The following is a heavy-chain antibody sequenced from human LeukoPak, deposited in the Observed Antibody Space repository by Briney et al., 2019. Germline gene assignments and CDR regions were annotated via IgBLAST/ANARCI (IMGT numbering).Heavy chain of an antibody. CDR3: ARGPNSNWSGLDF. J-gene: IGHJ4*02. D-gene: IGHD6-6*01. V-gene: IGHV3-74*01. CDR2: ISPTGSTT. Sequence: GGSLRLSCIASGFSFSGHWMHWARQLPGKGLVWVSRISPTGSTTSYADSVKGRFTVSRDNAKNTLYLQVNNLRAEDTAVYYCARGPNSNWSGLDFWGQGTLLTVPS. CDR1: GFSFSGHW.